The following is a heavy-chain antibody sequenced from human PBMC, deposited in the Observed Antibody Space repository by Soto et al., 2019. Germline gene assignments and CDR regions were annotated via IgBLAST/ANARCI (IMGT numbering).Heavy chain of an antibody. V-gene: IGHV1-18*01. CDR1: GDTFANNG. CDR3: ARDRRSGYYLPLDY. CDR2: ISAYNGNT. Sequence: GASVKVSCKASGDTFANNGISWVRQAPGQGLEWMGWISAYNGNTNYAQKLQGRVTMTTDTSTSTAYMELRSLRSDDTAVYYCARDRRSGYYLPLDYWGQGTLVTVSS. J-gene: IGHJ4*02. D-gene: IGHD3-22*01.